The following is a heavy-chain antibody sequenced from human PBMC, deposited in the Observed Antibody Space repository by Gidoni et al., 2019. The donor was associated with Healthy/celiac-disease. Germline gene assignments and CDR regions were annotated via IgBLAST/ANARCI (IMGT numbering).Heavy chain of an antibody. CDR3: AKAVHFDWLLSPWFDP. V-gene: IGHV3-23*01. Sequence: EVQLLESGGGLVQPGGSLRLSCAASGFTFSSYAMSWVRQAPGKGLEWVSAISGSGGSTYYADSVKGRFTISRDNSKNTLYLQMNSLRAEDTAVYYCAKAVHFDWLLSPWFDPWGQGTLVTVSS. J-gene: IGHJ5*02. D-gene: IGHD3-9*01. CDR2: ISGSGGST. CDR1: GFTFSSYA.